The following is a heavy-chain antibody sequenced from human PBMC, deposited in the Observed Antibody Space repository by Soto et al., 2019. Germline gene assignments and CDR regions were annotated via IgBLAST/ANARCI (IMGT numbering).Heavy chain of an antibody. D-gene: IGHD3-10*01. CDR1: GYSFTNYW. CDR2: IYPGDSET. J-gene: IGHJ5*02. Sequence: PGESLKISCKGSGYSFTNYWIGWVRQMPGKGREWMGGIYPGDSETRYSPSFQGQVTISVDKSSSTAYPQWSSLKASATAMYYCARSQNYYGSGSYSPWGKGTLVTVPS. CDR3: ARSQNYYGSGSYSP. V-gene: IGHV5-51*01.